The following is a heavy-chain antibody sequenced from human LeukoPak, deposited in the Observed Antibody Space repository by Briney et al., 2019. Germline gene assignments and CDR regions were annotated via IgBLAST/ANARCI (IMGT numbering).Heavy chain of an antibody. CDR1: GGSISSGGYS. CDR3: ARALQPGVYAFDI. CDR2: IYHSGST. J-gene: IGHJ3*02. V-gene: IGHV4-30-2*01. D-gene: IGHD6-13*01. Sequence: SETLSLTCAVSGGSISSGGYSWSWIRQPPGKGLEWIGYIYHSGSTYYNPSLKSRVTISVDRSKNQFSLKLSSVTAADTAVYYCARALQPGVYAFDIWGQGTMVTVSS.